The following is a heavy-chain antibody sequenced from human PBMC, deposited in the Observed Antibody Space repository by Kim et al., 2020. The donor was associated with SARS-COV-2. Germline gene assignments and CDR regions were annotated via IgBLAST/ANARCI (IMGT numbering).Heavy chain of an antibody. CDR1: GYTFTSYG. V-gene: IGHV1-18*04. D-gene: IGHD1-26*01. CDR3: ARVLEELLGDYYYYGMDV. CDR2: ISAYNGNT. Sequence: ASVKVSCKASGYTFTSYGISWVRQAPGQGLEWMGWISAYNGNTNYAQKLQGRVTMTTDTSTSTAYMELRSLRSDDTAVYYCARVLEELLGDYYYYGMDVWGQGTTVTVSS. J-gene: IGHJ6*02.